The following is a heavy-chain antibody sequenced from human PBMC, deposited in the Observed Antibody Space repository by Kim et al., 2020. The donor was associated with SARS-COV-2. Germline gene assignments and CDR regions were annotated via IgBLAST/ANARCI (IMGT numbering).Heavy chain of an antibody. CDR2: INPSGGST. CDR1: GYTFTSYY. Sequence: ASVKVSCKASGYTFTSYYTHWVRQAPGQGLEWMGIINPSGGSTSYAQKFQGRVTMTMDTSTSTVYMELSSLRSEDTAGYYCARDQTTVSPAPDNYYYGMYGLGRGSRVTGSS. D-gene: IGHD4-4*01. J-gene: IGHJ6*02. CDR3: ARDQTTVSPAPDNYYYGMYG. V-gene: IGHV1-46*01.